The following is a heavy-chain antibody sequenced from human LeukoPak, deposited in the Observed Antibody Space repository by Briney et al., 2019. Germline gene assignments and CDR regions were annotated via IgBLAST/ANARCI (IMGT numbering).Heavy chain of an antibody. CDR2: INHSGST. V-gene: IGHV4-34*01. CDR1: GGSFSGYY. Sequence: RSSETLSLXCAVYGGSFSGYYWSWIRQPPGKGLEWIGEINHSGSTNYNPSLKSRVTISVDTSKNQFSLKLSSVTAADTAVYYCAWKMTTVTSSWFDPWGQGTLVTVSS. D-gene: IGHD4-17*01. CDR3: AWKMTTVTSSWFDP. J-gene: IGHJ5*02.